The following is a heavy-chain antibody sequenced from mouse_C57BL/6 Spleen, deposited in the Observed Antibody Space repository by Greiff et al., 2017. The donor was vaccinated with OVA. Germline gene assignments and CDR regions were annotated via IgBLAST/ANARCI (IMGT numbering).Heavy chain of an antibody. J-gene: IGHJ2*01. D-gene: IGHD2-5*01. CDR3: ARERYSNYFDY. CDR1: GFTFSSYA. V-gene: IGHV5-4*01. CDR2: ISDGGSYT. Sequence: EVKLVESGGGLVKPGGSLKLSCAASGFTFSSYAMSWVRQTPEKRLEWVATISDGGSYTYYPDNVKGRFTISRDNAKNNLYLQMSHLKSEDTAMYYCARERYSNYFDYWGQGTTLTVSS.